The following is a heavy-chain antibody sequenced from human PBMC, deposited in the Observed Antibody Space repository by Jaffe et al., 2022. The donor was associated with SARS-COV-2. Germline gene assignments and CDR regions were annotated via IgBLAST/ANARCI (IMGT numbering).Heavy chain of an antibody. CDR2: INPNSGGT. J-gene: IGHJ4*02. V-gene: IGHV1-2*04. CDR3: ARSRPRIGAAAGPTPLDY. D-gene: IGHD6-13*01. CDR1: GYTFTGYY. Sequence: QVQLVQSGAEVKKPGASVKVSCKASGYTFTGYYMHWVRQAPGQGLEWMGWINPNSGGTNYAQKFQGWVTMTRDTSISTAYMELSRLRSDDTAVYYCARSRPRIGAAAGPTPLDYWGQGTLVTVSS.